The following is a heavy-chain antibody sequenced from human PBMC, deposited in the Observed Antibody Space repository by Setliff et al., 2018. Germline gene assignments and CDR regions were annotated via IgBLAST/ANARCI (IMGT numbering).Heavy chain of an antibody. J-gene: IGHJ4*02. CDR3: ARQPSSGAYYDPRPYYFDS. V-gene: IGHV4-59*01. CDR1: SGSINSYY. D-gene: IGHD3-10*01. Sequence: SETLSLTCTVSSGSINSYYWSWVRQSPGKGLEWIGFVHFGGDTNYNPSLKSRVTMSADTSSNQFSLNLRSVTAADTAVYFCARQPSSGAYYDPRPYYFDSWGQGTLVT. CDR2: VHFGGDT.